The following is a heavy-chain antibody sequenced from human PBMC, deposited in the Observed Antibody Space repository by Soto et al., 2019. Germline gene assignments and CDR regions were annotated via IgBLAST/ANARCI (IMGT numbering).Heavy chain of an antibody. CDR3: ARVRSGTDLPGDYYYGMDV. D-gene: IGHD1-26*01. CDR1: GFTFSSYS. CDR2: ISSSSSYI. J-gene: IGHJ6*02. Sequence: GESLKISCAASGFTFSSYSMNWVRQAPGKGLEWVSSISSSSSYIYYADSVKGRFTISRDNAKNSLYLQMNSLRAEDTAVYYCARVRSGTDLPGDYYYGMDVWGQGTTVTVSS. V-gene: IGHV3-21*01.